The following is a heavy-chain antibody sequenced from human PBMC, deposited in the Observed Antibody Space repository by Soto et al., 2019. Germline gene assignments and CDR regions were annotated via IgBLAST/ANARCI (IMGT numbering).Heavy chain of an antibody. CDR2: ISDSGDIT. V-gene: IGHV3-23*01. D-gene: IGHD6-19*01. CDR1: EFTFSTYA. CDR3: ALTRRSSLLEVAGPGFEY. Sequence: GGSLRLSCAASEFTFSTYAMTWVRQAPGRGLQWVATISDSGDITYYADSVKGRFTISRDNSRNTLFLQMDSLRVDDTGVYYCALTRRSSLLEVAGPGFEYWGQGTLVTVSS. J-gene: IGHJ4*02.